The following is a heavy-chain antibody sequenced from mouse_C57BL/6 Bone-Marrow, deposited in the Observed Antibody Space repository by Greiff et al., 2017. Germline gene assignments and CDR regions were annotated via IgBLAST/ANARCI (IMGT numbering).Heavy chain of an antibody. Sequence: DVQLVESGGGLVKPGGSLKLSCAASGFTFSSYAMSWVRQTPEKRLEWVATISDGGSYTYYPDNVKGRFTISRDNAKNNLYLQMSHLKSEDTAMYYCARGDWVAMDYWGQGTSVTVSS. J-gene: IGHJ4*01. CDR2: ISDGGSYT. CDR1: GFTFSSYA. V-gene: IGHV5-4*01. D-gene: IGHD4-1*01. CDR3: ARGDWVAMDY.